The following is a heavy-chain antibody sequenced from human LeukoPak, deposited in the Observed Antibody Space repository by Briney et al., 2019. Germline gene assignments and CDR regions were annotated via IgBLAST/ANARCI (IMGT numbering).Heavy chain of an antibody. CDR2: INPNSGGT. D-gene: IGHD6-13*01. Sequence: ASVKVSCKASGFTFTDYYKHGVRQAPGQGLEWMGWINPNSGGTNYAQKFQGWVTMTRDTSISTAYMELSRLRSDDTAMYYCAREGTPSSWYEYWGQGTLVTVSS. CDR3: AREGTPSSWYEY. CDR1: GFTFTDYY. J-gene: IGHJ4*02. V-gene: IGHV1-2*04.